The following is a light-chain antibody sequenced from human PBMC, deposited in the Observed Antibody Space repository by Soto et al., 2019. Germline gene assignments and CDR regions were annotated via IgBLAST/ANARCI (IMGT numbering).Light chain of an antibody. V-gene: IGKV3-15*01. CDR1: QSVRSN. CDR3: QQYNDWPRT. J-gene: IGKJ2*01. CDR2: GAS. Sequence: EIVMTQSPATLSASPGERATLSCRASQSVRSNLAWYQQKLGQAPRLLIYGASTRATGIPARFSGSGSGTDFTLTISSLQSEDFAIFYCQQYNDWPRTFGQGTKL.